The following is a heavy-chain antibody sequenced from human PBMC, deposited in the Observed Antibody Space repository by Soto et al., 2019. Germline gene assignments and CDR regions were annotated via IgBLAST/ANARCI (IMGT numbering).Heavy chain of an antibody. V-gene: IGHV3-23*01. CDR3: AIARDYYDSSGWCY. CDR1: GFTFSSYA. CDR2: ISGSGGST. D-gene: IGHD3-22*01. J-gene: IGHJ4*02. Sequence: GGSLRLSCAASGFTFSSYAMSWVRQAPGKGMEWVSAISGSGGSTYYADSVKGRFTISRDNSKDTLYLQVNSLRAEDTAVYYCAIARDYYDSSGWCYWGQGTLVTVSS.